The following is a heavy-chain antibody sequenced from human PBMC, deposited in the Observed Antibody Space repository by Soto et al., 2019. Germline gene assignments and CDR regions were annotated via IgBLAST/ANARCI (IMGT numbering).Heavy chain of an antibody. CDR2: IYSGGST. CDR1: GFTVSSNY. CDR3: ARDSTARRYYYGMDV. Sequence: PGGSLRLSCAASGFTVSSNYMSWVRQAPGKGLEWVSVIYSGGSTYYADSVKGRFTISRDNSKNTLYLQMNSLRAEDTAVYYCARDSTARRYYYGMDVWGQGTTVTV. V-gene: IGHV3-53*01. J-gene: IGHJ6*02. D-gene: IGHD5-18*01.